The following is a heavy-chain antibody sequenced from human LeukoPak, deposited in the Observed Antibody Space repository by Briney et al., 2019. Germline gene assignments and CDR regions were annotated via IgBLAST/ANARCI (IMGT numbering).Heavy chain of an antibody. V-gene: IGHV3-23*01. D-gene: IGHD3-10*01. Sequence: GGSLRLSCTTSGFSFRSQGMSWVRQAPGKRLEWVSGVSASGGSTYYADSVKGRFTISRDNAKNTVFLQMSSLRAEDTALYYCARKSASGNYPLDYWGQGTLVTVSS. J-gene: IGHJ4*02. CDR3: ARKSASGNYPLDY. CDR2: VSASGGST. CDR1: GFSFRSQG.